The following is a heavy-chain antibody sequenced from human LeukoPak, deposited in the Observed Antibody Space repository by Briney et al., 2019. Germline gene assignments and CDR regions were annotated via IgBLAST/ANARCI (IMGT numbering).Heavy chain of an antibody. Sequence: TGGSLRLSCAASGFTFSNAWMSWVRQAPGKGLEWVGRIKSKTDGGTTDYAAPVKGRFTISRDDSKNTLYLQMNSLKTEDTAVYYCTTTYCSGGSCYNFDYWGQGTLVTVSS. CDR2: IKSKTDGGTT. CDR3: TTTYCSGGSCYNFDY. J-gene: IGHJ4*02. CDR1: GFTFSNAW. V-gene: IGHV3-15*01. D-gene: IGHD2-15*01.